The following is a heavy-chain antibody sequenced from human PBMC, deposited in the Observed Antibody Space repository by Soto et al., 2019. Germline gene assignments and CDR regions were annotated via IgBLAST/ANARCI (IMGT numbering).Heavy chain of an antibody. CDR1: VFNFETHD. D-gene: IGHD6-25*01. V-gene: IGHV3-13*01. J-gene: IGHJ5*02. Sequence: GSLRLSGVASVFNFETHDMHWVRQGTGKGLEWVAGIGTLFDRFYPDSVKGRFTISRENAKTSVFLQMNKLRTGDTGIYYCARGRSNGFVSSPPPMFDPRGQGTLVTVSS. CDR3: ARGRSNGFVSSPPPMFDP. CDR2: IGTLFDR.